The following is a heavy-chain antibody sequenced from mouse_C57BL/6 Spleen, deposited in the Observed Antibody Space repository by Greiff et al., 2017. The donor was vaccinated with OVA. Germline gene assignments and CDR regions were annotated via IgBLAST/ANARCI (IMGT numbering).Heavy chain of an antibody. V-gene: IGHV1-9*01. CDR2: ILPGSGST. J-gene: IGHJ4*01. CDR1: GYTFTGYW. Sequence: QVQLQQSGAELMKPGASVKLSCKATGYTFTGYWIEWVKQRPGHGLEWIGEILPGSGSTNYNEKFKGKATFTADTSSNTAYMQLSSLTTEDSAIYYCARSRGDDGRIYEGDYYARDYWGQGTSVTVSA. D-gene: IGHD1-1*01. CDR3: ARSRGDDGRIYEGDYYARDY.